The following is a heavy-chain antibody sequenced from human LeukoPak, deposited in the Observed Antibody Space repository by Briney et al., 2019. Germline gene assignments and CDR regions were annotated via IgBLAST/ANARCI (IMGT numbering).Heavy chain of an antibody. J-gene: IGHJ3*02. D-gene: IGHD4-17*01. Sequence: ASVKVSCKASGGTFSSYAISWVRQAPGQGLEWMGGIIPIFGTANYAQKFQGRVTITADESTSTAYMELSSLRSEGTAVYYCARDGDYDAFDIRGQGTMVTVSS. V-gene: IGHV1-69*13. CDR3: ARDGDYDAFDI. CDR1: GGTFSSYA. CDR2: IIPIFGTA.